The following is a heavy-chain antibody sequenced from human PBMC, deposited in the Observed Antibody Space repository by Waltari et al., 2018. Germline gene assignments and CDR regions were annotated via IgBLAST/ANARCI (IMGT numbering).Heavy chain of an antibody. Sequence: QVQLVQSGAEVKKPGASVKVSCKASGYTFTGYYMHWVRQAPGQGLEWMGWINPNSGGTNYAQKFQGRVTMTRDTSISTAYMELSRLRSDDTAVYYCARGPLPYCGGDCPRPFDPWGQGTLVTVSS. V-gene: IGHV1-2*02. CDR3: ARGPLPYCGGDCPRPFDP. CDR2: INPNSGGT. CDR1: GYTFTGYY. J-gene: IGHJ5*02. D-gene: IGHD2-21*01.